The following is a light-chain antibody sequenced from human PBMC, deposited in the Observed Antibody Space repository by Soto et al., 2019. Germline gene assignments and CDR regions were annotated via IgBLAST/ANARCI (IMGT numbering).Light chain of an antibody. CDR2: GAS. CDR3: QQYNNWRT. J-gene: IGKJ5*01. V-gene: IGKV3-20*01. Sequence: VVLTQSPGTLSLSPGARATLSCRASQFVSSTYLAWYQQRPGQAPRLLIYGASSRATGIPDRFSGGGSETDFTLTISRLESEDFAVYYCQQYNNWRTFGQGTRLEIK. CDR1: QFVSSTY.